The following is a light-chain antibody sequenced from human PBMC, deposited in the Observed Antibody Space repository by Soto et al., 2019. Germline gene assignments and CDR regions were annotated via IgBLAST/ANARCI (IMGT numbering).Light chain of an antibody. CDR3: QQSYSTPT. Sequence: DIQMTQSPSSLSASVGDRVTITCRTSQSVSIYVNWYQQKPGKAPILLIYASSSLQSGVPSRFSGSRSGTDFTLTISSLEPEDFATYYCQQSYSTPTFGQGTEVGIK. CDR1: QSVSIY. CDR2: ASS. V-gene: IGKV1-39*01. J-gene: IGKJ2*01.